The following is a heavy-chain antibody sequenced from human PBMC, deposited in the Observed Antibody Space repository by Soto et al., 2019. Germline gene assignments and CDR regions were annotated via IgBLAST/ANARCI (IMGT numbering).Heavy chain of an antibody. D-gene: IGHD5-12*01. CDR3: ASNIVATIEAVGPLDY. V-gene: IGHV1-69*02. Sequence: QVQLVQSGAEVKQPGSSVKVSCKASGGTFSSYTISWVRQAPGQGLEWMGRIIPILGIANYAQKFQGRVTITADKSTSTAYMELSSLRSEDTAVYYCASNIVATIEAVGPLDYWGQGTLVTVSS. CDR1: GGTFSSYT. J-gene: IGHJ4*02. CDR2: IIPILGIA.